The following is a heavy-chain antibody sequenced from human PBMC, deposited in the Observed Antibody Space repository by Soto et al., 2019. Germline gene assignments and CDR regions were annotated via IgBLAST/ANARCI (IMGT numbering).Heavy chain of an antibody. J-gene: IGHJ6*02. D-gene: IGHD2-8*01. Sequence: ASVKVSCKASGYTFTRYGISWVRQAPGQGLEWMGWISGYNGDTKNAQKFQGRVTMTVDTSTTTEYMEQRSLTSDDRAVYYCAKNGQPPYYYYGMDVWG. CDR3: AKNGQPPYYYYGMDV. CDR1: GYTFTRYG. CDR2: ISGYNGDT. V-gene: IGHV1-18*01.